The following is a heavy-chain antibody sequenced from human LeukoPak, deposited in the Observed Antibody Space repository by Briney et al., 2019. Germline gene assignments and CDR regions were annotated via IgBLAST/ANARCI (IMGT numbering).Heavy chain of an antibody. V-gene: IGHV3-7*03. D-gene: IGHD1-26*01. CDR1: GFTFSGRW. Sequence: PGGSLRLSCAASGFTFSGRWMSWLRQAPGKGLEWVANINQDGTDEYYVDSVKGRFTISRDNAKNSLYLQMNSLRAEDTAVYYCAREIVGTHKSRFDPWGQGTLVTVSS. CDR2: INQDGTDE. J-gene: IGHJ5*02. CDR3: AREIVGTHKSRFDP.